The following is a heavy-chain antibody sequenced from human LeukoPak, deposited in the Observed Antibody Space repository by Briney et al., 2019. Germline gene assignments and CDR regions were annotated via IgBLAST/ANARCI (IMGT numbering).Heavy chain of an antibody. V-gene: IGHV3-23*01. J-gene: IGHJ4*02. CDR1: GLTFRNYA. CDR2: ISGDGTET. Sequence: GGSLRLSCAASGLTFRNYAMTWVRQAPGKGLEWVSTISGDGTETFFADSVKGRFTISRDNSKSTVSLQMNSLRVEDMAVYYCAKGGHYSFFDYWGQGTLVTVSS. D-gene: IGHD2-15*01. CDR3: AKGGHYSFFDY.